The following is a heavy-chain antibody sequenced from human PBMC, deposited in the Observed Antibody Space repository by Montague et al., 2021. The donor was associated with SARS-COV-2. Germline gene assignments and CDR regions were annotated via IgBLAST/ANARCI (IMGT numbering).Heavy chain of an antibody. V-gene: IGHV4-59*01. D-gene: IGHD6-13*01. CDR2: IYNSGST. CDR3: ARVGRGSSWYEVAFDT. Sequence: SETLSLTCTVSGGSISRYSWTWIRQPPGKGLEWIGYIYNSGSTNYNPSLTSRVTISVDTSKNQFSLKLSSVAAADTAVYYCARVGRGSSWYEVAFDTWGQGTMGTVSS. CDR1: GGSISRYS. J-gene: IGHJ3*02.